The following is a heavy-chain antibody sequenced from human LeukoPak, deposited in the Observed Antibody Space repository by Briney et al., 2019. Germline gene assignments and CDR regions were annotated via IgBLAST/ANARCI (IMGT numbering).Heavy chain of an antibody. J-gene: IGHJ5*02. CDR2: MNPNSGNT. CDR3: ARGRELVSCEFDP. CDR1: GYTFTSYD. Sequence: AAVKVSCMASGYTFTSYDINWVRQATGQGLEWMGWMNPNSGNTGYAQKFQGRVTMTRNTSISTAYMELSSLRSDDTAVYYCARGRELVSCEFDPWGQGTLVTVSS. V-gene: IGHV1-8*01. D-gene: IGHD3-10*01.